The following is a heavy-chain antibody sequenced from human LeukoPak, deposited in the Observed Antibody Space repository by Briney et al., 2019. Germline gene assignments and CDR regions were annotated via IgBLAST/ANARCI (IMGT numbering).Heavy chain of an antibody. D-gene: IGHD3-16*01. CDR1: GGSTSSDY. V-gene: IGHV4-59*08. Sequence: SETLSLTCTVSGGSTSSDYWSWIRQSPGKGLEWAGYVYNSGDTGKNPSLKSRVTILLDTSKNQCSLKLTSVSAADTAVYYCARLKLGAYFDLWGRGTLVTVSS. CDR2: VYNSGDT. J-gene: IGHJ2*01. CDR3: ARLKLGAYFDL.